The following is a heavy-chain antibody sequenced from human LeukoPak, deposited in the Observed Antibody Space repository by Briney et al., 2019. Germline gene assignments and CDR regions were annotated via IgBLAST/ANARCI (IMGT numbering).Heavy chain of an antibody. CDR2: ISGSAGST. D-gene: IGHD1-26*01. Sequence: GGSLRLSCAASEFTFSNYAMSWVRQAPEKGLEWVSAISGSAGSTYYADSVEGRFTISRDNSKSTLYLQMNSLRAEDTAVYYCAKGGMGFSGSYYVGYWGQGTLVTVSS. CDR1: EFTFSNYA. J-gene: IGHJ4*02. CDR3: AKGGMGFSGSYYVGY. V-gene: IGHV3-23*01.